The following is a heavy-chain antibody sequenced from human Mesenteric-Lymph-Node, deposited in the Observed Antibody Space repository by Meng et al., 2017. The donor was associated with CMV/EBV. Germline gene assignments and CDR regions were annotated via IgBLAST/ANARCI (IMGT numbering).Heavy chain of an antibody. CDR2: INSDGSST. CDR1: GFTFSSYY. J-gene: IGHJ4*02. CDR3: ARAVAVAGTGGFY. V-gene: IGHV3-74*01. D-gene: IGHD6-19*01. Sequence: GGSLRLSCAASGFTFSSYYMHWVRLVPGKGLVWVSRINSDGSSTSYADSVKGRFTISRDNAKNTLYLQMNSLRAEDTALYYCARAVAVAGTGGFYWGQGTLVTVSS.